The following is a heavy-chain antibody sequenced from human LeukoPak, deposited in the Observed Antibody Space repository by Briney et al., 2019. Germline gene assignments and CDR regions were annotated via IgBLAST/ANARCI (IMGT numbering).Heavy chain of an antibody. D-gene: IGHD5-12*01. Sequence: GGSLRLSCAASGFTFSSYSMNWVRQAPGKGLEWVSYIGGGGGTIYYADSVKGRFTISRDNAKNSLYLQMNSLRDEDTAVYYCARVRATFSPHFDNWGQGTLVTVSS. J-gene: IGHJ4*02. CDR3: ARVRATFSPHFDN. CDR2: IGGGGGTI. V-gene: IGHV3-48*02. CDR1: GFTFSSYS.